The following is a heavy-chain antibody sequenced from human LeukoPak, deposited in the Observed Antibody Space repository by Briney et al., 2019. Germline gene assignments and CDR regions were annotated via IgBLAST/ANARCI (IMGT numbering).Heavy chain of an antibody. CDR2: ISAYNGNT. J-gene: IGHJ4*02. V-gene: IGHV1-18*01. CDR3: AREARFPTRGKYCTNGVCYIDY. D-gene: IGHD2-8*01. Sequence: ASVKVSCKASGYTFTSYGISWVRQAPGQGLEWMGWISAYNGNTNYAQKLQGRVTMTTDTSTSTAYMELRSLRSDDKAVYYCAREARFPTRGKYCTNGVCYIDYWGQGTLDTVSS. CDR1: GYTFTSYG.